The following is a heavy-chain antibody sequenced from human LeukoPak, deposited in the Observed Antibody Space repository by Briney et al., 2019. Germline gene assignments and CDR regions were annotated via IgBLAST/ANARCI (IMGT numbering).Heavy chain of an antibody. Sequence: PGASLRLSCAASGFIFSNYAMYWVRQAPGKGLEWVSAISGRSNNTYYADSVKGRFTISRDSSKNTLYLQMNSLRADDTAVYYCAKWGDYGVLTGYYVSDFWGQGTLVTVSS. CDR1: GFIFSNYA. V-gene: IGHV3-23*01. D-gene: IGHD3-9*01. CDR2: ISGRSNNT. J-gene: IGHJ4*02. CDR3: AKWGDYGVLTGYYVSDF.